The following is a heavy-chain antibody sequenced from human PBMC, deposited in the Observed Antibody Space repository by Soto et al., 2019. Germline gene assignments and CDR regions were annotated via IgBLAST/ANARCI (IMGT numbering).Heavy chain of an antibody. V-gene: IGHV3-9*01. CDR2: LSWNSGSI. CDR3: AKAQPRLHYFDY. J-gene: IGHJ4*02. Sequence: EVQLVESGGGLVQPGRSLRLSCAASGFNFDDYAMHWVRQAPGKGLEWVSGLSWNSGSIVYADSVKGRFTISRDNAKNSLYLQMNSLRAEDTALYYCAKAQPRLHYFDYWGQGTLVTVSS. CDR1: GFNFDDYA. D-gene: IGHD6-13*01.